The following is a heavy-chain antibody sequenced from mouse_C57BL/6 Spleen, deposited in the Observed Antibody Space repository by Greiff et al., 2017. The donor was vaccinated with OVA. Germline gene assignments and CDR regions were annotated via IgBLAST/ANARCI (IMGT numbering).Heavy chain of an antibody. CDR3: ARGIYYGSSYDYAMDY. J-gene: IGHJ4*01. CDR1: GFTFSDYG. V-gene: IGHV5-17*01. CDR2: ISSGSSTI. Sequence: EVQRVESGGGLVKPGGSLKLSCAASGFTFSDYGMHWVRQAPEKGLEWVAYISSGSSTIYYADTVKGRFTISRDNAKNTLFLQMTSLRSEDTAMYYCARGIYYGSSYDYAMDYWGQGTSVTVSS. D-gene: IGHD1-1*01.